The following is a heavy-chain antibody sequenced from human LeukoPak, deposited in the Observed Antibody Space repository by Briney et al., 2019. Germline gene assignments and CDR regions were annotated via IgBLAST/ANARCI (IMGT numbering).Heavy chain of an antibody. CDR2: ISGSGGST. J-gene: IGHJ4*02. CDR3: AKAGGYSGFRLDY. CDR1: GFTFSSYA. V-gene: IGHV3-23*01. Sequence: GGSLRLSCAASGFTFSSYAMSWVRQAPGKGLEWVSAISGSGGSTYYADSVKRRFTISRDNSKNTLYLQMNSLRAEDTAVYYCAKAGGYSGFRLDYWGQGTLVTVSS. D-gene: IGHD5-12*01.